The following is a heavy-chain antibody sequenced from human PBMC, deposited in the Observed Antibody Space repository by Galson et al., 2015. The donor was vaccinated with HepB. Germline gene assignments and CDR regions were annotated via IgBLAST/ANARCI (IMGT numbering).Heavy chain of an antibody. CDR2: IWNDGSNK. V-gene: IGHV3-33*01. Sequence: SLRLSCAASGFAFSSYGMHWVRQAPGKGLEWVAIIWNDGSNKYYADSVRGRFTISRDNTKNTLYLQLDSLRAEDTALYYCARSNSAFDYWGQGTPVTVSS. J-gene: IGHJ4*02. D-gene: IGHD5-18*01. CDR3: ARSNSAFDY. CDR1: GFAFSSYG.